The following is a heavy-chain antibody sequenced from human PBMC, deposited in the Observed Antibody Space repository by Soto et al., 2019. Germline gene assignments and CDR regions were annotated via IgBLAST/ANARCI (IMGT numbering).Heavy chain of an antibody. CDR1: GFSFSSYA. J-gene: IGHJ4*02. D-gene: IGHD6-13*01. CDR2: ISGSDGST. V-gene: IGHV3-23*01. Sequence: EVQLLESGGCLVQPGGSLRLSCVASGFSFSSYAMSWVRQAPGEGLEWVSVISGSDGSTYYAGSVKGRFTISRDDSKNTLYLQMNSLRAEDTAVYYCARDRERDAWYEDYWGQGTLVTVSS. CDR3: ARDRERDAWYEDY.